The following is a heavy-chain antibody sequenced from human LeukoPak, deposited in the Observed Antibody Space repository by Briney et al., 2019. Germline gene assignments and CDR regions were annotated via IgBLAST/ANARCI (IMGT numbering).Heavy chain of an antibody. CDR3: ARTGSSGFYLDAFDI. CDR2: MYYSGST. D-gene: IGHD3-22*01. Sequence: SETLSLTCTVSGGSISSSSYYWGWIRQPPGKGLEWIGSMYYSGSTYYNPSLKSRVTISVDTSKNQFSLKLSSATAADTAVYYCARTGSSGFYLDAFDIWGQGTMATISS. CDR1: GGSISSSSYY. V-gene: IGHV4-39*01. J-gene: IGHJ3*02.